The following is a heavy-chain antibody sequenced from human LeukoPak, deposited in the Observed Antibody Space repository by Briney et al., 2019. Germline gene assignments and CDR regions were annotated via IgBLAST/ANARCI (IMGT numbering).Heavy chain of an antibody. Sequence: GGSLRLSCAASGFTFSTYWMSWVRQAPGKGLEWVANIKEDGSERYYGDSVKGRFTISRDNAKNSLYLQMNSLRAEDTAVYYCARDSSGYQWGQGTLVTVSS. CDR1: GFTFSTYW. CDR2: IKEDGSER. V-gene: IGHV3-7*01. D-gene: IGHD3-22*01. CDR3: ARDSSGYQ. J-gene: IGHJ4*02.